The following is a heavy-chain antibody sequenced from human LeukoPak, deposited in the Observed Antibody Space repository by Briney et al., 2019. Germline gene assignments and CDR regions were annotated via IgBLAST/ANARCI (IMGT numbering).Heavy chain of an antibody. CDR2: IYYSGTT. CDR3: ARVGIAVASPFFDY. J-gene: IGHJ4*02. D-gene: IGHD6-19*01. CDR1: GGSVSSGSYY. V-gene: IGHV4-61*01. Sequence: SETLSLTCTVTGGSVSSGSYYWTWIRQPPGKGLEWIGYIYYSGTTNYNPSLKSRVTISVDTSKNQFSLKLGSVTAADTAVYYCARVGIAVASPFFDYWGQGTLVTVSS.